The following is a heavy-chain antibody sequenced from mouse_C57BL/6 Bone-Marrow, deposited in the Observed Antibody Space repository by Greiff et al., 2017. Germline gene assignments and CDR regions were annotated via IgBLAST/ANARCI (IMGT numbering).Heavy chain of an antibody. CDR2: ISSGSSTI. J-gene: IGHJ4*01. V-gene: IGHV5-17*01. CDR1: GFTFSDYG. Sequence: EVQGVESGGGLVKPGGSLKLSCAASGFTFSDYGMHWVRQAPEKGLEWVAYISSGSSTIYYAATVQGRFTISRDNVKKTLFLQMTSLRSEDTAMYYCARRRGLRRAMDYWGQGTSVTVSS. CDR3: ARRRGLRRAMDY. D-gene: IGHD2-4*01.